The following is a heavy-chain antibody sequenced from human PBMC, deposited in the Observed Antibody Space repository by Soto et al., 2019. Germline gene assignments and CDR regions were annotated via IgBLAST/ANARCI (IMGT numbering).Heavy chain of an antibody. D-gene: IGHD6-13*01. CDR2: INQDGSEK. CDR1: GFTFSKYW. Sequence: VGSLRLSCVASGFTFSKYWMNWVRQAPGKGLQWVANINQDGSEKSYVDSVKGRFTISRDNARNSLFLQMDSLGVDDTAVYFCSRPYSSSRYFDPWGQGTLVTVSS. CDR3: SRPYSSSRYFDP. V-gene: IGHV3-7*01. J-gene: IGHJ5*02.